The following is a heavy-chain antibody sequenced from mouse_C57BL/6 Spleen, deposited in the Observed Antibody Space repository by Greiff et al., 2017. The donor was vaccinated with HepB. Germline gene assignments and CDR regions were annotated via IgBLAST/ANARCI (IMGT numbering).Heavy chain of an antibody. J-gene: IGHJ4*01. CDR1: GYAFTNYL. CDR3: ARPNWDDARDY. CDR2: INPGSGGT. Sequence: VQLQQSGAELVRPGTSVKVSCKASGYAFTNYLIEWVKQRPGQGLEWIGVINPGSGGTNYNEKFKGKATLTADKSSSTAYMQLSSLTSEDSAVYFGARPNWDDARDYWGQGTSVTVSS. V-gene: IGHV1-54*01. D-gene: IGHD4-1*01.